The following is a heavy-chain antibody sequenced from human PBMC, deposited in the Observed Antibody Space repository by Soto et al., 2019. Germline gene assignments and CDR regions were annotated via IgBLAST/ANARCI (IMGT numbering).Heavy chain of an antibody. V-gene: IGHV1-24*01. CDR1: GYTLTELS. D-gene: IGHD3-10*01. CDR3: ATVFGSGTSFDY. J-gene: IGHJ4*02. Sequence: ASVKVSCKVSGYTLTELSMHWVRQAPGKGLEWMGGFDPEDGETIYAQKFQGRVTMTEDTSTDTAYMELSSLRSEDTAVYYCATVFGSGTSFDYWGQGTLVTVSS. CDR2: FDPEDGET.